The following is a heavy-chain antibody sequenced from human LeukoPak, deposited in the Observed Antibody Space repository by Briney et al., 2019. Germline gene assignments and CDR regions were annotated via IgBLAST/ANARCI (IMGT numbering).Heavy chain of an antibody. Sequence: GGSLRLSCATSGFTFVDYGLNWVRQAPGKGLEWVSFISSSSITIYYADSVKGRFTISRDNAEKSLYLQMNSLRAEDTAVYYCARDRGGSYSAIDYWGQGTLVTVSS. CDR3: ARDRGGSYSAIDY. CDR2: ISSSSITI. V-gene: IGHV3-48*04. J-gene: IGHJ4*02. CDR1: GFTFVDYG. D-gene: IGHD2-15*01.